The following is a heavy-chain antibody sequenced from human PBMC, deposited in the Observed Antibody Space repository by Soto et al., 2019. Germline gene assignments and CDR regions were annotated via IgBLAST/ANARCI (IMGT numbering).Heavy chain of an antibody. D-gene: IGHD3-16*01. CDR3: ARDRYVFDY. Sequence: PGGSLRLSCAASGFAFSDYYMTWIRQAPGKGLEWVSFLSNSGTYTNYADSVKGRFITSRDNAKNSLFLHLNSLRAEDTAVYFCARDRYVFDYWGQGALVTVSS. V-gene: IGHV3-11*05. CDR1: GFAFSDYY. CDR2: LSNSGTYT. J-gene: IGHJ4*02.